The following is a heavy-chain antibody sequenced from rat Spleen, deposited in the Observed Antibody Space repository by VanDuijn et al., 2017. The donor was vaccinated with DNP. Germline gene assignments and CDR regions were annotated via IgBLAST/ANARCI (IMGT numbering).Heavy chain of an antibody. CDR2: ITSSGGST. CDR3: ARLQLGPGDWYFDF. Sequence: EVQLVESGGDLVQPGRSLKLSCVASGFTFNNYWMTWIRQVPRKGLEWVASITSSGGSTYYPDSVKGRFTISRDNAKNTLYLQMNSLRSEDTATYYCARLQLGPGDWYFDFWGPGTMVTVSS. J-gene: IGHJ1*01. CDR1: GFTFNNYW. D-gene: IGHD5-1*01. V-gene: IGHV5-31*01.